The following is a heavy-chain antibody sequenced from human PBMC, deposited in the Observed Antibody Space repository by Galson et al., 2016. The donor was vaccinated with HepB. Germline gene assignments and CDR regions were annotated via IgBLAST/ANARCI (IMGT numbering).Heavy chain of an antibody. D-gene: IGHD1-26*01. CDR3: ARETPIVGASYDY. V-gene: IGHV3-11*01. CDR2: ITNSGSAI. J-gene: IGHJ4*02. CDR1: GFTFSEYY. Sequence: SLRLSCAASGFTFSEYYMSWIRQAPGKGLELVSYITNSGSAIYTADFVKGRFTISRDNAKNSLYLQMNSLRVEDTAEYYCARETPIVGASYDYWGREPWSPSPQ.